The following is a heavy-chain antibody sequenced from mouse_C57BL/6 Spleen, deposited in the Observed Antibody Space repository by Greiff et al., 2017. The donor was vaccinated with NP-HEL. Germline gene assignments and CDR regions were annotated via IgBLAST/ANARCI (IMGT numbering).Heavy chain of an antibody. CDR3: ARERNYGDAMDY. D-gene: IGHD1-1*01. J-gene: IGHJ4*01. Sequence: QVQLQQSGAELVKPGASVKISCKASGYAFSSYWMNWVKQRPGKGLEWIGQIYPGDGDTTYNGKFKGKATLTADKSSSTAYMQLSSLTSEDSAVYFCARERNYGDAMDYWGQGTSVTVSS. V-gene: IGHV1-80*01. CDR1: GYAFSSYW. CDR2: IYPGDGDT.